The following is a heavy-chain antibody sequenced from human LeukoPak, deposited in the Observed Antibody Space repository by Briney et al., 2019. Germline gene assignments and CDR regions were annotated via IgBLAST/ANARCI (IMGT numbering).Heavy chain of an antibody. CDR3: ARRSGYYYGSGSYRY. D-gene: IGHD3-10*01. CDR1: GGSFSGYY. J-gene: IGHJ4*02. Sequence: SETLSLTCAVYGGSFSGYYWSWIRQPPGKGLEWIGEINHSGSTNYNPSLKSRVTISVDTSKNQFSLKLSSVTAADTAVYYCARRSGYYYGSGSYRYWGQGTLVTVSS. CDR2: INHSGST. V-gene: IGHV4-34*01.